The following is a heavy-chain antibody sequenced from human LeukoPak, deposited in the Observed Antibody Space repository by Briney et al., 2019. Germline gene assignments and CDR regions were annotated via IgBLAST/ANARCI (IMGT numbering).Heavy chain of an antibody. CDR3: ATRQGDLFY. Sequence: SGTLSLTCGVSGDSISGNNWWTWVRQPPGKGLEWIGEIYPTGSTNYNPSLKSRVTISIDKSNNQFSLKLNSLTAADTAVYYCATRQGDLFYWGQGTLVTVSS. CDR1: GDSISGNNW. V-gene: IGHV4-4*02. D-gene: IGHD3-10*01. CDR2: IYPTGST. J-gene: IGHJ4*02.